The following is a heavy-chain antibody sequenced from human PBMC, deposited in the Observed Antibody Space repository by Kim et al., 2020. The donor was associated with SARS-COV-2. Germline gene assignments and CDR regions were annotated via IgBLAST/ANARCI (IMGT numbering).Heavy chain of an antibody. Sequence: GGSLRLSCAASGFTFSSYSMNWVRQAPGKGLEWVSSISSSSSYIYYADSVKGRFTISRDNAKNSLYLQMNSLRAEDTAVYYCARDPGNWGSAPYWYFDLWGRGTLVTVSS. CDR1: GFTFSSYS. V-gene: IGHV3-21*01. CDR3: ARDPGNWGSAPYWYFDL. J-gene: IGHJ2*01. CDR2: ISSSSSYI. D-gene: IGHD7-27*01.